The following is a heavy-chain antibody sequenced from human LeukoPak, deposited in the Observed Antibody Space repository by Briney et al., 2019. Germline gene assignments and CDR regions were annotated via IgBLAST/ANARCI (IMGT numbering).Heavy chain of an antibody. CDR3: ARPAGYQLALYYFDY. V-gene: IGHV4-39*07. CDR1: GGSISSSSYY. D-gene: IGHD2-2*01. J-gene: IGHJ4*02. CDR2: INHSGST. Sequence: SETLSLTCTVSGGSISSSSYYWSWIRQPPGKGLEWIGEINHSGSTNYDPSLKSRVTISVDTSKNQFSLKLSSVTAADTAVYYCARPAGYQLALYYFDYWGQGTLVTVSS.